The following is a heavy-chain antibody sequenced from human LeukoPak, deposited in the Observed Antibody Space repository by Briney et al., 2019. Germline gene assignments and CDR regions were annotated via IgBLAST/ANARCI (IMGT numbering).Heavy chain of an antibody. D-gene: IGHD3-22*01. Sequence: GASVKVSCKASGYTCTIYGISWVRQAPGPGLERMGWSRTYNGNTNYAQTSHGRVTMTTDTSTSTVSMELRSLRSADAAVYYCATDRYYYDRSGYYIFDYWGQGTLVTVSS. V-gene: IGHV1-18*01. J-gene: IGHJ4*02. CDR3: ATDRYYYDRSGYYIFDY. CDR1: GYTCTIYG. CDR2: SRTYNGNT.